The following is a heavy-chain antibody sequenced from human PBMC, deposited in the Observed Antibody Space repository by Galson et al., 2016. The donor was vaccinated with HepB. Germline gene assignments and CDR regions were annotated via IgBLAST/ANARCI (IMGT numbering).Heavy chain of an antibody. V-gene: IGHV3-23*01. CDR2: IGGNGSPT. J-gene: IGHJ4*02. CDR1: GFTFYNYA. Sequence: SLRLSCAASGFTFYNYAMDGVRQAPGGGLEWVAAIGGNGSPTYYADSVRGRFSISRDNSKNNLYLQMNSLRAEDTALYYCARGGGHGFFDYWGQGTQVTVSS. D-gene: IGHD3-10*01. CDR3: ARGGGHGFFDY.